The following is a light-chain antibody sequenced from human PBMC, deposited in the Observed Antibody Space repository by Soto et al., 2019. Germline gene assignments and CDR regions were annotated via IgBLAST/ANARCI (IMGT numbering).Light chain of an antibody. V-gene: IGLV2-14*01. CDR1: SSDVGYYNY. CDR3: SSYTSSSTSV. Sequence: QSALTQPASVSGSPGQSITISCTGSSSDVGYYNYVSWYQQRPGKAPKLMIYEVSNRLSGVSHRFSGSKSGNTASLTISGLLAEDEADYYCSSYTSSSTSVFGGGNKLTVL. J-gene: IGLJ2*01. CDR2: EVS.